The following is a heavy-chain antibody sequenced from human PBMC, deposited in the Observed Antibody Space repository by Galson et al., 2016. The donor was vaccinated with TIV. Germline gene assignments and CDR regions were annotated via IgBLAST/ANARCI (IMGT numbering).Heavy chain of an antibody. V-gene: IGHV3-66*02. CDR2: IYSGGST. CDR3: ARDLGYDSRGYYPGY. Sequence: SLRLSCAASGFSVSSNYMSWVRQAPGKGLEWVSVIYSGGSTHYADSVKGRFTISRGNSKKMLYLQMNSLRAEDTAVYYCARDLGYDSRGYYPGYWGQGTLVTVSS. CDR1: GFSVSSNY. J-gene: IGHJ4*02. D-gene: IGHD3-22*01.